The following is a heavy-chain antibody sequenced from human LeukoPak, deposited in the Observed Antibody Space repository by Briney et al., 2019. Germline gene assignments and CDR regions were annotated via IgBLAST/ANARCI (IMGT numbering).Heavy chain of an antibody. CDR1: GYTFTSYA. V-gene: IGHV1-18*01. Sequence: ASVKVSCKASGYTFTSYAMNWVRQAPGQGLEWMGWISAYNGNTNYAQKLQGRVTMTTDTSTSTAYMELRSLRSDDTAVYYCARDAGLGRRWFDPWGQGTLVTVSS. J-gene: IGHJ5*02. CDR2: ISAYNGNT. CDR3: ARDAGLGRRWFDP. D-gene: IGHD1-26*01.